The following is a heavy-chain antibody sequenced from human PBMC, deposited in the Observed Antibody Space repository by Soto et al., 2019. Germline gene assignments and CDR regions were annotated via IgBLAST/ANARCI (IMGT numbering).Heavy chain of an antibody. J-gene: IGHJ4*02. V-gene: IGHV3-15*07. CDR2: IRGTTNGGTT. Sequence: EVQLVESGGGLVKPGGSLRLSCVVSGLTFRDAWVNWVRQAPGEGLEWVGRIRGTTNGGTTDYAAAVKGRFTISRDDSKNTVYLQSNSLKVEDTAIYHCAKDLKWSGGDYWGQGTLVSVSS. CDR3: AKDLKWSGGDY. CDR1: GLTFRDAW. D-gene: IGHD2-15*01.